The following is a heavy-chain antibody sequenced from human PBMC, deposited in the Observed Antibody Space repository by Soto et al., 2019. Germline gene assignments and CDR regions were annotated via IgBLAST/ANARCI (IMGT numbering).Heavy chain of an antibody. CDR2: ISGSGGST. Sequence: GGSLRLSCAASGFTFSSYAMSWVRQAPGKGLEWVSAISGSGGSTYYADSVKGRFTISRDNSKNTLYLQMNSLRAEDTAVYYCARKKWELLHRPFAPWGQETLVTVS. V-gene: IGHV3-23*01. J-gene: IGHJ5*02. CDR1: GFTFSSYA. CDR3: ARKKWELLHRPFAP. D-gene: IGHD1-26*01.